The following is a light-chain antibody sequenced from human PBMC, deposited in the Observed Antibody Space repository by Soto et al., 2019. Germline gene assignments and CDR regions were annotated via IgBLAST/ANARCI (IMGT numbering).Light chain of an antibody. J-gene: IGLJ1*01. CDR2: EVS. CDR1: SSDVGGYNY. CDR3: SSYTSSSTLLYV. Sequence: QAALTQPASVSGSPGQSITISCTGTSSDVGGYNYVSWYQQHPGKAPKIMIYEVSNRPSGVSNRFSGSKSGNTASLTISGLQAEEEADYYCSSYTSSSTLLYVFGTGTKVTVL. V-gene: IGLV2-14*01.